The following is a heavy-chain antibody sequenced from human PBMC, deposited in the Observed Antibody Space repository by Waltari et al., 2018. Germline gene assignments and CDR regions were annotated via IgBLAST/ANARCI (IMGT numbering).Heavy chain of an antibody. D-gene: IGHD3-10*01. V-gene: IGHV3-30*15. CDR1: GFTFSSYA. J-gene: IGHJ6*02. CDR3: ASDNEDDSRGYYGYATDV. Sequence: QVQLVESGGGVVQPGRSLRLSCAASGFTFSSYAMHWGSQAPGKGLEWVAVISYVVTNKYYADFAKGRFTITRYNSKDTLYLQMSSLRAEHTAVYYCASDNEDDSRGYYGYATDVWRQGTTVTVSS. CDR2: ISYVVTNK.